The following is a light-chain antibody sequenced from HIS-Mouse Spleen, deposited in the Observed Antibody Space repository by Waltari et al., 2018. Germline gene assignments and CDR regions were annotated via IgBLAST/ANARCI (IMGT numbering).Light chain of an antibody. CDR2: EGS. CDR1: SSYVGGYHL. J-gene: IGLJ3*02. Sequence: QSALTQPASVSGSPGQSITISCPGTSSYVGGYHLVSWYQQHPGKAPKLMIYEGSKRPSGVSNRFSGSKSGNTASLTISGLQAEDEADYYCCSYAGSSTWVFGGGTKLTVL. CDR3: CSYAGSSTWV. V-gene: IGLV2-23*01.